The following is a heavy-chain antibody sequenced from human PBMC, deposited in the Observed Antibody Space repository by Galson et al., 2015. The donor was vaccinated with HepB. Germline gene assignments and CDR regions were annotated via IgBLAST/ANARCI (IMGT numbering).Heavy chain of an antibody. J-gene: IGHJ4*02. CDR2: ISGSGGST. D-gene: IGHD2-2*01. CDR3: AKADDIVVVPAAVFDY. CDR1: GFTFSSYA. V-gene: IGHV3-23*01. Sequence: SLRLSCAASGFTFSSYAMSWVRQAPGKGLEWVSAISGSGGSTYYADSVKGRFTISRDNSKNTLYLQMNSLRAEDTAVYYCAKADDIVVVPAAVFDYWGQGTLVTVSS.